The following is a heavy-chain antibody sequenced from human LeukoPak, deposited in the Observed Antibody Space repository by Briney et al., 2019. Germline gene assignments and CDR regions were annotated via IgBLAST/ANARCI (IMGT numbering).Heavy chain of an antibody. CDR3: ARGQGYYYDSSGYYSGGYFDC. CDR1: GGSISSYY. D-gene: IGHD3-22*01. Sequence: PSETLSLTCTVSGGSISSYYWSWIRQPPGKGLEWIGYIYYSGSTNYNPSLKSRVTISVATPKNQFSLKLSSVTAADTAVYYCARGQGYYYDSSGYYSGGYFDCWGQGTLVTVSS. V-gene: IGHV4-59*01. CDR2: IYYSGST. J-gene: IGHJ4*02.